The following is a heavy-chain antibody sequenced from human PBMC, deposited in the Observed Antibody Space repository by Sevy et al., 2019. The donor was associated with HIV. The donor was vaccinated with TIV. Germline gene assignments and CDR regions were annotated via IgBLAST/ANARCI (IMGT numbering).Heavy chain of an antibody. CDR2: INPNSGGT. D-gene: IGHD2-2*01. CDR3: ARDWDCSSTSCYLLYYYDSSDSDAFDI. CDR1: GYTFTGYY. J-gene: IGHJ3*02. Sequence: ASVKVSCKASGYTFTGYYMHWVRQAPGQGLEWMGRINPNSGGTNYAQKFQGRVTMTRDTSISTAYMELSRLRSDDTAVYCCARDWDCSSTSCYLLYYYDSSDSDAFDIWGQGTMVTVSS. V-gene: IGHV1-2*06.